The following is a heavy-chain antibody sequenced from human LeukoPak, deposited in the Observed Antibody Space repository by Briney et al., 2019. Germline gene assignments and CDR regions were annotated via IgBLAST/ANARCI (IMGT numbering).Heavy chain of an antibody. Sequence: ASVKVSCKASGYTFTASFLHWVRQAPGQGLEWMGWINPSSGDTNSVQKFQDRVTMTRDTSINTAYMELGRLRSDDTAVYYCAREILRRGWFDTWGQGTLITVSS. CDR2: INPSSGDT. D-gene: IGHD3-16*01. J-gene: IGHJ5*02. CDR3: AREILRRGWFDT. CDR1: GYTFTASF. V-gene: IGHV1-2*02.